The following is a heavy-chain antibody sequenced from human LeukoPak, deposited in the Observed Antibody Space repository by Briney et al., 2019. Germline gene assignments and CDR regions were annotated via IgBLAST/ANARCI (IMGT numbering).Heavy chain of an antibody. V-gene: IGHV1-69*13. D-gene: IGHD1-26*01. CDR2: IIPMFGTA. Sequence: SVKVSCKASGGIFSSYAINWVRQAPGQGLEWMGRIIPMFGTANYAQKFQGRVTITADESTSTAYMELSSLRSEDTAVYYCARDASPGVGASFDYWGQGTLVTVSS. J-gene: IGHJ4*02. CDR3: ARDASPGVGASFDY. CDR1: GGIFSSYA.